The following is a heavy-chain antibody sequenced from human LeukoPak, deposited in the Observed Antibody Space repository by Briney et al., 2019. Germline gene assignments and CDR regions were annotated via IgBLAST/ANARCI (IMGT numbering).Heavy chain of an antibody. V-gene: IGHV3-7*01. CDR3: AELGITMIGGV. CDR2: LNQYGNDK. D-gene: IGHD3-10*02. CDR1: GFTFSRNS. Sequence: GGSLRLSCAASGFTFSRNSMNWVRQAPGKGLEWVANLNQYGNDKYYADSVRGRFTISRDNARDSLYLQMNSLRAEDTAVYYCAELGITMIGGVWGKGTTVTISS. J-gene: IGHJ6*04.